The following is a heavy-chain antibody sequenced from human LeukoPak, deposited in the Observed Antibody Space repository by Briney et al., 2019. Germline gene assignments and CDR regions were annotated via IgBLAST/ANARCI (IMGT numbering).Heavy chain of an antibody. D-gene: IGHD6-19*01. CDR2: ISNSGSTI. Sequence: GGSLRLSCAASGFTFSSYEMNWVRQAPGKGLEWVSYISNSGSTIYYADSVKGRFTISRDNSKNTLYLQMNSLRAEDTAVYYCAREAPNSSGWYDYWGQGTLVTVSS. J-gene: IGHJ4*02. CDR1: GFTFSSYE. CDR3: AREAPNSSGWYDY. V-gene: IGHV3-48*03.